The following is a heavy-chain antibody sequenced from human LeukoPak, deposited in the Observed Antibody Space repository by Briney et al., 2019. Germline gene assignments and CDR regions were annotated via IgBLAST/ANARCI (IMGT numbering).Heavy chain of an antibody. Sequence: GGSLRLSCAASGFTFSSYGMHWVRQAPGKGLEWVAVIWYDGSNKYYADSVKGRFTISRDNSKNTLYLQMNSLRAEDTAVYYCARTISISVYGMDVWGQGTTVTVS. CDR1: GFTFSSYG. V-gene: IGHV3-33*01. CDR3: ARTISISVYGMDV. D-gene: IGHD3-3*02. J-gene: IGHJ6*02. CDR2: IWYDGSNK.